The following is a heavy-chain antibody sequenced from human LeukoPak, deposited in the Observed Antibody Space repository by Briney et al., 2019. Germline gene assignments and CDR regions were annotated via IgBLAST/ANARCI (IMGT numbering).Heavy chain of an antibody. D-gene: IGHD3-3*01. Sequence: ASVKVSCKASGYTFTGYYMHWVRQAPGQGLEWMGWMNPNSGNTGYAQKFQGRVTITRNTSISTAYMELSSLRSEDTAVYYCARVPYYDFWSGYSTYYWYFDLWGRGTLVTVSS. CDR3: ARVPYYDFWSGYSTYYWYFDL. CDR1: GYTFTGYY. CDR2: MNPNSGNT. V-gene: IGHV1-8*03. J-gene: IGHJ2*01.